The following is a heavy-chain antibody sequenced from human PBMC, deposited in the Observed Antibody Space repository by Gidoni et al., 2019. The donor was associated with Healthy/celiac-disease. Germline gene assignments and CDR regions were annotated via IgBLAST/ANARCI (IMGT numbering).Heavy chain of an antibody. V-gene: IGHV3-33*01. J-gene: IGHJ4*02. D-gene: IGHD2-15*01. CDR2: IGYDGSNK. CDR3: AREPFDCSGGSCYLAFDY. Sequence: QVQLVESGGGVVQPGRSLRLSCAASGFPFSSSGMHWVRQAPGKGLEWVAVIGYDGSNKYYADSVKGRFTISRDNSKNTLYLQMNSLRAEDTAVYYCAREPFDCSGGSCYLAFDYWGQGTLVTVSS. CDR1: GFPFSSSG.